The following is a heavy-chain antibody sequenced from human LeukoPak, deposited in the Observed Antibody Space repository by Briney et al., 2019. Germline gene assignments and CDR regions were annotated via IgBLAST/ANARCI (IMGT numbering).Heavy chain of an antibody. CDR3: ARDPRFSYFNAGSDY. J-gene: IGHJ4*02. Sequence: SGGSLRLSCAASGFTVSSNYMSWVRQAPGKGLEWVPVIYSGGSTYYSDSVKGRFTISRHNSKNTLYLQMNSLRAEDTAVYYCARDPRFSYFNAGSDYWGQGTLVTVSS. CDR2: IYSGGST. V-gene: IGHV3-53*04. D-gene: IGHD2/OR15-2a*01. CDR1: GFTVSSNY.